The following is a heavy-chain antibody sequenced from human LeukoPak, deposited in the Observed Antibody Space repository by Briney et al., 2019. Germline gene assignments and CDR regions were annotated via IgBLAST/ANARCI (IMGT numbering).Heavy chain of an antibody. V-gene: IGHV3-21*01. J-gene: IGHJ3*02. D-gene: IGHD5-18*01. CDR1: GFTFSSYS. CDR3: ARDVGGYSFGYRAFDI. Sequence: PGGSLRLSCAASGFTFSSYSMNWVRQAPGKGLEWVSSISSSNSYIYYADSVKGRFTISRDNAKNSLYLQMNSPRAEDTAVYCCARDVGGYSFGYRAFDIWGQGTTVTVSS. CDR2: ISSSNSYI.